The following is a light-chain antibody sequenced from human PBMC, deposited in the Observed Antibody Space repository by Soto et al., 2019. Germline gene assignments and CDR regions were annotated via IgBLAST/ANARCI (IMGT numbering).Light chain of an antibody. V-gene: IGKV3-15*01. Sequence: ERVMTKSPAALYVSQRESATLSCRASQSVSSNLAWHQQKPGQAPRILMYDASTRATGISARFSGSGSGTEFTLTISSLQSEDFAVYYCQQYHNWPITFGQGTLLEI. J-gene: IGKJ5*01. CDR2: DAS. CDR3: QQYHNWPIT. CDR1: QSVSSN.